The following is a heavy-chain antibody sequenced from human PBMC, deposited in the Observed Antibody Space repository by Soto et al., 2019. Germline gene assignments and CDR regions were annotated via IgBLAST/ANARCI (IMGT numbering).Heavy chain of an antibody. V-gene: IGHV6-1*01. J-gene: IGHJ6*02. Sequence: SQTLSLTCAISGDSVSRNSAAWNWIRQSPSRGLEWLGRTYYRSKWYNDYAVSVKSRITINPDTSKNQFSLQLNSVTPEAAAVYYCARDPYGDYAANYYSMDVWGQGTTVTVSS. CDR1: GDSVSRNSAA. D-gene: IGHD4-17*01. CDR3: ARDPYGDYAANYYSMDV. CDR2: TYYRSKWYN.